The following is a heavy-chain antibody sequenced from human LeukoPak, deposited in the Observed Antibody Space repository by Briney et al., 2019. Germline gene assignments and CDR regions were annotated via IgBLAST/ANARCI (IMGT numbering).Heavy chain of an antibody. CDR3: ARDSTYGMDV. V-gene: IGHV3-23*01. J-gene: IGHJ6*02. CDR1: GFTFSSYA. D-gene: IGHD5/OR15-5a*01. Sequence: PGGSLRLSCAASGFTFSSYAMSWVRQAPGKGLEWVSAISGSGGSTYYADSVKGRFTISRDNSKSTLYLQMNSLRAEDTAVYYCARDSTYGMDVWGQGTTVTVSS. CDR2: ISGSGGST.